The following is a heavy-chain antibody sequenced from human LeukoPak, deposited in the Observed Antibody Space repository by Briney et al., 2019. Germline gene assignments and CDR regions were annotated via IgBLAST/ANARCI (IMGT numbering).Heavy chain of an antibody. Sequence: KSSETLSLTCAVYGGSFSGYYWSWIRQPPGKGLEWIGEINHSGSTNHNPSLKSRVTISVDTSKNQFSLKLSSVTAADTAVYYCARGLVNRGGADYWGQGTLVTVSS. J-gene: IGHJ4*02. CDR3: ARGLVNRGGADY. D-gene: IGHD3-10*01. V-gene: IGHV4-34*01. CDR1: GGSFSGYY. CDR2: INHSGST.